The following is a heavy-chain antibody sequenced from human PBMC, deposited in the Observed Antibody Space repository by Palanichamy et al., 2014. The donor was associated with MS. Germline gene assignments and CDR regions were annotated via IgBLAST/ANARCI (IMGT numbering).Heavy chain of an antibody. J-gene: IGHJ4*02. CDR1: VAPSAVVITT. CDR3: AVGGYSGYVDFDY. D-gene: IGHD5-12*01. V-gene: IGHV4-61*02. CDR2: LYHGTT. Sequence: VQLQESGPGLVKPSQTLSSFALSLVAPSAVVITTAAGSGSRREGTGVAWAYLYHGTTHYNPSLNSRVTMSVDTSKNQFSLKVISVTAADTTVYYCAVGGYSGYVDFDYWGQGTLVTVSS.